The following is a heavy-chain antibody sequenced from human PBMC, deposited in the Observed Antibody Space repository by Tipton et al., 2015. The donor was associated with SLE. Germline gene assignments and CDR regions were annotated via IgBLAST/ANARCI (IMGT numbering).Heavy chain of an antibody. Sequence: LRLSCTVSGGSISPHYWSWVRQPPGKGLEWIGYVYYSGSTMYNSSLRSRVTMAVDTSKNQFSLRMSSVTAADTAVYYCAKNPAAAPDDYWGPGTLVTVSS. V-gene: IGHV4-59*08. J-gene: IGHJ4*02. D-gene: IGHD2-2*01. CDR2: VYYSGST. CDR1: GGSISPHY. CDR3: AKNPAAAPDDY.